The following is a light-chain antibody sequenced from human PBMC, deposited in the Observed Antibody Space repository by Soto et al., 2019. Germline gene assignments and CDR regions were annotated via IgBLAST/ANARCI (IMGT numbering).Light chain of an antibody. Sequence: DIQMTQSPSSLSASVGDRISITCRASKDIKKNLNWLQQRPGTAPKLLIYDASNLETGVSSRYSGRGSGTDFTLIINTLQPEDIATYYCQEYYVLPYAFGQGNNVEI. V-gene: IGKV1-33*01. CDR2: DAS. J-gene: IGKJ2*01. CDR3: QEYYVLPYA. CDR1: KDIKKN.